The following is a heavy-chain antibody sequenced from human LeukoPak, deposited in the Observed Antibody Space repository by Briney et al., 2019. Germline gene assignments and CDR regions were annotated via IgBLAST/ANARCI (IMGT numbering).Heavy chain of an antibody. CDR3: AELGITMIGGV. CDR1: GFTFSNYW. D-gene: IGHD3-10*02. Sequence: GGSLRLSCAASGFTFSNYWMNWVRQAPRKGLEWVANIIHDGSEKYYVDSVKGRFTISRDNAKNSLYLQMNSLRAEDTAVYYCAELGITMIGGVWGKGTTVTISS. CDR2: IIHDGSEK. J-gene: IGHJ6*04. V-gene: IGHV3-7*01.